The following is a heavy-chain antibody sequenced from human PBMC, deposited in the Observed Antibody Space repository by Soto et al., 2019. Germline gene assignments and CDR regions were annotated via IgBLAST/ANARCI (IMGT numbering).Heavy chain of an antibody. V-gene: IGHV1-8*01. J-gene: IGHJ5*02. CDR1: GYTFTDYD. D-gene: IGHD2-15*01. Sequence: QEQLVQSGAEVKKPGASAKVSCKTSGYTFTDYDINWVRQATGQGLEWIGWMNPNSGETGSAQKFQGRVTMTRSASLSTAYLELSSLRSEDTAVYYCARVAVAARPRWYNWFDPWGQGTLVTVSS. CDR3: ARVAVAARPRWYNWFDP. CDR2: MNPNSGET.